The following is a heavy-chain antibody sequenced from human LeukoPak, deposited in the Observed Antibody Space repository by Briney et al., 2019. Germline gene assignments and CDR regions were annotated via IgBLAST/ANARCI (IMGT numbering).Heavy chain of an antibody. CDR1: GFTFSNYG. CDR2: ISHDGSIK. CDR3: ARASRGVITFGGVIASPDY. V-gene: IGHV3-30*03. D-gene: IGHD3-16*02. J-gene: IGHJ4*02. Sequence: GRSLRLSCAASGFTFSNYGMHWVRQAPGKGLEWVAVISHDGSIKYYADSVKGRFTISRDNSKNTLSLQMNSLRAEDTAVYYCARASRGVITFGGVIASPDYWGQGTLVTVSS.